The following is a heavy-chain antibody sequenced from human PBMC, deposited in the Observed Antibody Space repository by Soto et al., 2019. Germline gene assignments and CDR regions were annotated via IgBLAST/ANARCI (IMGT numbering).Heavy chain of an antibody. D-gene: IGHD2-15*01. CDR2: IYHSGST. CDR1: GGSISSSNW. CDR3: ASFSTLGYCSGGSCHNWFDP. J-gene: IGHJ5*02. V-gene: IGHV4-4*02. Sequence: QVQLQESGPGLVKPSGTLSLTCAVSGGSISSSNWWSWVRQPPGKGLEWIGEIYHSGSTNYNPSLQSRVTISVDKSKNQFSLKLSSVTAADTAVYYCASFSTLGYCSGGSCHNWFDPWGQGTLVTVSS.